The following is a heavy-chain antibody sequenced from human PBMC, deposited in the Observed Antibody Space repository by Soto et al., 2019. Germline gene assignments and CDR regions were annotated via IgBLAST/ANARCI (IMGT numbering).Heavy chain of an antibody. CDR2: IYSNGST. Sequence: TSETLSLTCTVSGGSISSSSYYWGWIRQPPGKGLEWIGNIYSNGSTYYNRSLKSRVTISVDTSKNQFSLRLSSVTAADTAVFYCARDGSSFGSGSPRSNWFDPWGQGALVTVSS. CDR3: ARDGSSFGSGSPRSNWFDP. D-gene: IGHD3-10*01. V-gene: IGHV4-39*07. J-gene: IGHJ5*02. CDR1: GGSISSSSYY.